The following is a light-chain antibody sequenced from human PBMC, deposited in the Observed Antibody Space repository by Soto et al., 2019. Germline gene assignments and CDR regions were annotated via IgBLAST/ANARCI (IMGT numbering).Light chain of an antibody. CDR3: QQYGSSPLT. CDR1: QSVSTNY. J-gene: IGKJ4*01. V-gene: IGKV3-20*01. Sequence: EIVLTQSPGTLSLSPGQRATLSCRASQSVSTNYVGWYQQKPVEAPRLLICGASNRATGVPDRLSGSGSGTDFTLTISSLEPEDFAVYYCQQYGSSPLTSGGGTKVEMK. CDR2: GAS.